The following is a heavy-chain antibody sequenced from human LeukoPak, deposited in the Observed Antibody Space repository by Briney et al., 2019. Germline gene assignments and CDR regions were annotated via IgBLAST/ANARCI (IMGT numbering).Heavy chain of an antibody. CDR2: ISGSGGST. V-gene: IGHV3-23*01. Sequence: GGSPRLSCAAPGFTFSSYAMSWVRQAPGKGLEWVSAISGSGGSTYYADSVKGRFTISRDNSKNTLYLQMNSLRAEDTAVYYCAKKRYGPVDYWGQGTLVTVSS. D-gene: IGHD5-18*01. J-gene: IGHJ4*02. CDR3: AKKRYGPVDY. CDR1: GFTFSSYA.